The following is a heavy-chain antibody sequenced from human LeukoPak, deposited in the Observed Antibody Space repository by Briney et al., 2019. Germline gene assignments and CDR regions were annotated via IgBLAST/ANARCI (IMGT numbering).Heavy chain of an antibody. CDR1: GGSISSGDFY. V-gene: IGHV4-30-4*01. D-gene: IGHD2-15*01. J-gene: IGHJ4*02. Sequence: SETLSLTCTVSGGSISSGDFYWSWIRQPPGKGLEWIGYIYNSGSTYYRPSLKSRLTISADTSKNQFSLKLSSVTAADTAVYYCARGVSIPTTPKFDFWGQGTLVTVSS. CDR3: ARGVSIPTTPKFDF. CDR2: IYNSGST.